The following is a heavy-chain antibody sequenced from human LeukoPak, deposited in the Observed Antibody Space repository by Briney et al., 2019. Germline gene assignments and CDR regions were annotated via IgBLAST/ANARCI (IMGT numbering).Heavy chain of an antibody. CDR1: GYTFTGYY. J-gene: IGHJ4*02. D-gene: IGHD3-10*01. CDR3: ARVKPGGSGSYPYYFDY. Sequence: ASVKVSCKASGYTFTGYYMHWVRQAPGQGLEWMGWINPNSGGTNYAQKFQGRVTMTRDTSISTAYMELSRLRSDDTAVYYCARVKPGGSGSYPYYFDYWGQGTLVTVSS. V-gene: IGHV1-2*02. CDR2: INPNSGGT.